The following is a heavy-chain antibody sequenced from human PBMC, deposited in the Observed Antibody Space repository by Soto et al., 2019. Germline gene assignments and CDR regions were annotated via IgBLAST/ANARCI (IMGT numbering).Heavy chain of an antibody. CDR3: STRAYDTNGYYRFDP. CDR2: INHSGRV. CDR1: GGSFSGHS. J-gene: IGHJ5*01. Sequence: LSLTCAVYGGSFSGHSWTWIRQSPGKGLEWIGDINHSGRVNYSPSLKSRVTISLDTSKNQFSLTLSAVTAADTAMYYCSTRAYDTNGYYRFDPWGQGILVTVSS. D-gene: IGHD3-22*01. V-gene: IGHV4-34*01.